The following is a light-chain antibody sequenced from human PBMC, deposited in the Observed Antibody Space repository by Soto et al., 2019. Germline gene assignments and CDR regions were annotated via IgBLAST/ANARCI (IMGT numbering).Light chain of an antibody. CDR1: TSDVGGYNY. Sequence: QSVLTQPASVSGSPGQSIAISCTETTSDVGGYNYVSWYQQHPGKVPKLLIHEVSNRPSGVSNRFSGSKSGNTASLTISGLQAEDEADYYCLSKTSTISYVFGTGTKVTVL. J-gene: IGLJ1*01. CDR2: EVS. CDR3: LSKTSTISYV. V-gene: IGLV2-14*01.